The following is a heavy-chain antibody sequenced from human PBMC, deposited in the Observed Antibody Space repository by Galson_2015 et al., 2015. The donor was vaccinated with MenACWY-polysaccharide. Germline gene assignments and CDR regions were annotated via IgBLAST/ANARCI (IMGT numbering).Heavy chain of an antibody. V-gene: IGHV3-23*01. D-gene: IGHD2-8*01. CDR2: INGGTK. CDR3: AKSKDSNGPQPRNDY. Sequence: SLRLSCAASGFIFSDYAMSWVRQVPGKGLEWVSTINGGTKYLSHTVTGRFPICRDKYKHKLSLQRTSLRAEDKAIYYCAKSKDSNGPQPRNDYWGQGTLVTVSS. J-gene: IGHJ4*02. CDR1: GFIFSDYA.